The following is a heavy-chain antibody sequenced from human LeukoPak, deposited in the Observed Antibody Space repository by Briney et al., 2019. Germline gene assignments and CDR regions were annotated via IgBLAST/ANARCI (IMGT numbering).Heavy chain of an antibody. CDR1: GGSISSYY. V-gene: IGHV4-4*07. J-gene: IGHJ4*02. Sequence: PSETLSLTCTVSGGSISSYYWSWIQQPAGKGLEWIGRIYTSGSTNYNPSLKSRVTMSVDTSKNQFSLKLSSVTAADTAVYYCARNRAHYDFWSGYYTGPFDYWGQGTLVTVSS. CDR2: IYTSGST. D-gene: IGHD3-3*01. CDR3: ARNRAHYDFWSGYYTGPFDY.